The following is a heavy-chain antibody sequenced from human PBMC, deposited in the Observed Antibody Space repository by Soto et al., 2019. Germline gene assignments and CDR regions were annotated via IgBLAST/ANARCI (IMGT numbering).Heavy chain of an antibody. CDR3: AKTRGAMIYAISVYGMDV. D-gene: IGHD2-8*01. CDR2: ISGSADST. Sequence: EVQLLESGGGFIHPGGSLRLSCEDSGFSFSSFAMNWVRQAPGKGLEWVSIISGSADSTFYADSVKGRFTISRDNSKSTLYLQINSLRAEDTAVYYCAKTRGAMIYAISVYGMDVWGQGTTVTVSS. J-gene: IGHJ6*02. V-gene: IGHV3-23*01. CDR1: GFSFSSFA.